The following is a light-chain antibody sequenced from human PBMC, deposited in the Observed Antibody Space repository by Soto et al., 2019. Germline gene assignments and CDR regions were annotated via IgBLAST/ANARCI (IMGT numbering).Light chain of an antibody. J-gene: IGLJ2*01. CDR2: EVS. Sequence: QSVLTQPASVSGSPGQSITISCTGTSSDVGGYNYVSWYQQHPGKAPKLMIYEVSNRPSGVSNRFSGSKSGNTASLIISGLQAEDEADYYCSSYTVFGGGTKLTVL. CDR3: SSYTV. V-gene: IGLV2-14*01. CDR1: SSDVGGYNY.